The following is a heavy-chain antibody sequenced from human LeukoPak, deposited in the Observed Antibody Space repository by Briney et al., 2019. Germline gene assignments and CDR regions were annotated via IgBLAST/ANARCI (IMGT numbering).Heavy chain of an antibody. Sequence: GGSLRLSCSAPGFTFSSSAMHWVRQAPGKGLEYVSAIVSNGGSTYYADSVKGRFTISRDNSKNTLYLQMSSLRAEDTAVYYCVKPSGYSGYGYFFDYWGHGTLVTVSS. V-gene: IGHV3-64D*06. CDR3: VKPSGYSGYGYFFDY. CDR1: GFTFSSSA. D-gene: IGHD5-12*01. J-gene: IGHJ4*01. CDR2: IVSNGGST.